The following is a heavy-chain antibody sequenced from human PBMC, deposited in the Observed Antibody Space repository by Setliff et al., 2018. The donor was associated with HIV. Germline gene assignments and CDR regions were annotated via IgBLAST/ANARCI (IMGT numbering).Heavy chain of an antibody. CDR3: ARERPVIEQQLVPNWFDP. CDR1: GESFRGHF. V-gene: IGHV4-34*01. Sequence: SETLSLTCVVNGESFRGHFWTWIRQIPGKGLEWIGSIYYSGSTYYNPSLKSRVTISVDTSKNQFSLKLSSVTAAGTAVYYCARERPVIEQQLVPNWFDPWGQGTLVTVPS. D-gene: IGHD6-13*01. CDR2: IYYSGST. J-gene: IGHJ5*02.